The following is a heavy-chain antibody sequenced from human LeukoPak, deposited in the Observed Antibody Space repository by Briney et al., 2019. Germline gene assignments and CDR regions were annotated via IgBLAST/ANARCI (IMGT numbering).Heavy chain of an antibody. D-gene: IGHD2-21*02. J-gene: IGHJ4*02. CDR3: ATAPQVTAILD. CDR2: IDSDGHPT. V-gene: IGHV3-74*01. CDR1: GFTFSSSW. Sequence: PGGSLRLSCAASGFTFSSSWMHWVRQAPGKGLVGVSRIDSDGHPTSYADSLKGRFTISRDNAKNTLYLQMNGLSAEDTAVYYCATAPQVTAILDWGQGTLVTVSS.